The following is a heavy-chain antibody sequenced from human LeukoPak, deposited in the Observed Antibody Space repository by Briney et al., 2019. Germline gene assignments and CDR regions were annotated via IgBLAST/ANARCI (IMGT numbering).Heavy chain of an antibody. V-gene: IGHV1-2*06. CDR1: GYTFTGYY. CDR2: INPNSGGT. J-gene: IGHJ4*02. CDR3: ARDDSSGYYYGSIDY. D-gene: IGHD3-22*01. Sequence: ASVKVSCKASGYTFTGYYMHWVRQAPGQGLEWMARINPNSGGTNYAQKFQGRVTMTRDTSISTAYMELSRLRSDDTAVYYCARDDSSGYYYGSIDYWGQGTLVTVSS.